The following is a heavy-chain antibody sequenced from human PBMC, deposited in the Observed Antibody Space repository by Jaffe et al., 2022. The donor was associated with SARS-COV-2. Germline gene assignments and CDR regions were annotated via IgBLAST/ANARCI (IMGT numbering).Heavy chain of an antibody. CDR1: GFTFSSYE. CDR3: ASALRDNWNDPY. D-gene: IGHD1-20*01. CDR2: ISSSGSTI. Sequence: EVQLVESGGGLVQPGGSLRLSCAASGFTFSSYEMNWVRQAPGKGLEWVSYISSSGSTIYYADSVKGRFTISRDNAKNSLYLQMNSLRAEDTAVYYCASALRDNWNDPYWGQGTLVTVSS. V-gene: IGHV3-48*03. J-gene: IGHJ4*02.